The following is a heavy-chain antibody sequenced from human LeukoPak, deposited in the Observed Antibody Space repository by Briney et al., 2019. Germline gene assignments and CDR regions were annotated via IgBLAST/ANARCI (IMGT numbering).Heavy chain of an antibody. J-gene: IGHJ4*02. CDR3: ARVSRGYSYGYDY. D-gene: IGHD5-18*01. CDR2: MNPNSGNT. Sequence: ASVKVSCKASGYTFTGYYMHWVRQATGQGLEWMGWMNPNSGNTGYAQKFQGRVTMTRNTSISTAYMELSSLRAEDTAVYYCARVSRGYSYGYDYWGQGTLVTVSS. CDR1: GYTFTGYY. V-gene: IGHV1-8*02.